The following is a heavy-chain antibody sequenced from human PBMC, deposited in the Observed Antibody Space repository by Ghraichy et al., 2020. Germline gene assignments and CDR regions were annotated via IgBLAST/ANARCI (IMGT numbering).Heavy chain of an antibody. V-gene: IGHV1-69*13. CDR3: ASSLIGDGYKPPGVMPLAF. Sequence: SVKVSCKASGGTFSSYAISWVRQAPGQGLEWMGGIIPIFGTANYAQKFQGRVTLTADESTSTAYMELSSLRFEDTAVYYCASSLIGDGYKPPGVMPLAFWGQGTLVTVSS. D-gene: IGHD5-24*01. CDR2: IIPIFGTA. J-gene: IGHJ4*02. CDR1: GGTFSSYA.